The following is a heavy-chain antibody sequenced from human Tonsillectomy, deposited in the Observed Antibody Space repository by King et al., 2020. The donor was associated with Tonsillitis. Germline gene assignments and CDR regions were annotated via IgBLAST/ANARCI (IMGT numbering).Heavy chain of an antibody. CDR3: ARERLYDRGRGIDN. V-gene: IGHV3-33*05. CDR2: ISFDGRT. CDR1: GFPFRSYG. J-gene: IGHJ4*02. Sequence: VQLVESGGGVVQPGGSLRLSCAASGFPFRSYGMHWVRQAPGKGLEWVAVISFDGRTKYADAVKGRFTISRDNSLNTLYLQLNSLRVEDTAVYYCARERLYDRGRGIDNWGQGTLITVSS. D-gene: IGHD2-8*01.